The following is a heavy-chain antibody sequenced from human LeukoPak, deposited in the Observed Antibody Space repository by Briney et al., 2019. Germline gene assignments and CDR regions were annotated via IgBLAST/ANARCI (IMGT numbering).Heavy chain of an antibody. D-gene: IGHD4-17*01. CDR3: ARAGSYDYGGGFDY. CDR2: IYHSGST. CDR1: GGSISSGGYS. Sequence: SQTLSLTCAVSGGSISSGGYSWSWIRQPPRKGLEWIGYIYHSGSTYYNPSLKSRVTISVNRSKNQFSLKLSSVTAADTAVYYCARAGSYDYGGGFDYWGRGTLVTVSS. J-gene: IGHJ4*02. V-gene: IGHV4-30-2*01.